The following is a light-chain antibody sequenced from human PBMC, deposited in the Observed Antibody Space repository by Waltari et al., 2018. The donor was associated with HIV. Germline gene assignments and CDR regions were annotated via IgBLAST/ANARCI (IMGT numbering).Light chain of an antibody. CDR3: LQYQSPSKT. CDR1: HTVFTW. J-gene: IGKJ1*01. CDR2: HAS. Sequence: DIQMTQSPSTLSASVAARVTITCRASHTVFTWLAWYQQKPGKVPKLLIYHASTLASGVPSRFSGSGSGTEFTLTISSLQPDDCATYYCLQYQSPSKTFGQGTKVDIK. V-gene: IGKV1-5*03.